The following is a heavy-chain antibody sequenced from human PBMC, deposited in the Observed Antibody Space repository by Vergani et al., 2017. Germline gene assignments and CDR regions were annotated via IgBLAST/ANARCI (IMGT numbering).Heavy chain of an antibody. Sequence: QVQLVQSGAEVKKSGASVKVSCKTSGYTFSNYYMHWVRQAPGQGLEWMGIINPSGGHTNYAQKFQGRVTMTRDTSTSTVYMELSSLGSEDTAIYYCARGDYGILTGYRYWGQGTLVTVSA. D-gene: IGHD3-9*01. V-gene: IGHV1-46*03. J-gene: IGHJ4*03. CDR2: INPSGGHT. CDR1: GYTFSNYY. CDR3: ARGDYGILTGYRY.